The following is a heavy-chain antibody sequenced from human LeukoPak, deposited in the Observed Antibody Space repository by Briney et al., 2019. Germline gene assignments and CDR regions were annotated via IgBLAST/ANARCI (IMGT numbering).Heavy chain of an antibody. D-gene: IGHD6-6*01. CDR3: ARCPSARRAGVRPYADY. J-gene: IGHJ4*02. Sequence: GGSLRLSCAASAFTFSSEWRRWVRQAPGKGREWVANIKQGGSEKYQVDSVKGRFTIARDNAKNSLYLQMNSARAEHTALYYCARCPSARRAGVRPYADYWGQRTLVTVSS. V-gene: IGHV3-7*01. CDR1: AFTFSSEW. CDR2: IKQGGSEK.